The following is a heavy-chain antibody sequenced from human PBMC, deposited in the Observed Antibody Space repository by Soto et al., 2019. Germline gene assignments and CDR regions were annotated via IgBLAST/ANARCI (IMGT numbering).Heavy chain of an antibody. D-gene: IGHD3-3*01. J-gene: IGHJ6*02. Sequence: SETLSLTCTVSGGSVSSGSYYWSWIRQPPGKGLEWIGYIYYSGSTNYNPSLKSRVTISVDTSKNQFSLKLSSVTAADTAVYYCARDFGSAHPNAYYYYGMDVWGQGTTVTVSS. CDR3: ARDFGSAHPNAYYYYGMDV. CDR2: IYYSGST. CDR1: GGSVSSGSYY. V-gene: IGHV4-61*01.